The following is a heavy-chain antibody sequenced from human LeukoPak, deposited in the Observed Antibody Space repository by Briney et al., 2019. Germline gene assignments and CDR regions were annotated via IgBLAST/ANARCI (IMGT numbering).Heavy chain of an antibody. CDR3: ARRSYDFWSGYYNWYFDL. D-gene: IGHD3-3*01. Sequence: SETLSLTCTVSGGSITGYFWSWIRQPAGKRLEWIGRMSTSGSTNYNPSLKSRVTMSVDTSKNQFSLKLSSVTAADTAVYYCARRSYDFWSGYYNWYFDLWGRGTLVTVSS. V-gene: IGHV4-4*07. CDR2: MSTSGST. J-gene: IGHJ2*01. CDR1: GGSITGYF.